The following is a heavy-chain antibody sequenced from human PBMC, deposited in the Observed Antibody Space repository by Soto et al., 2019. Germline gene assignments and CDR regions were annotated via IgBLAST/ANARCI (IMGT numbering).Heavy chain of an antibody. CDR2: INHSGSA. V-gene: IGHV4-34*01. Sequence: SETLSLTCAVYGGSFSDYYWSWIRQPPGKGLEWIGEINHSGSANYNPSLKSRVTISADTSMNQFSLALTSVTAADTAMYYCARGPTTEKVDSWGQGILVTVPS. CDR1: GGSFSDYY. CDR3: ARGPTTEKVDS. J-gene: IGHJ4*02.